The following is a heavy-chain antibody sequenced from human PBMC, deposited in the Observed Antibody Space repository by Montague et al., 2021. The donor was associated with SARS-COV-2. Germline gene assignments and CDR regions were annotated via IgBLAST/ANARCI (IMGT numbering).Heavy chain of an antibody. D-gene: IGHD1-26*01. CDR3: SRKGSGRSDLDY. V-gene: IGHV4-59*02. Sequence: SETLSLTCTVSGVSVTDYYWSWIRQPPGKGLEWVGEIYHTVSTKYKPSLKSRVSMSVDKSWNHFSLRLTSVTAADTAIYYCSRKGSGRSDLDYWGQGTLVTVSS. CDR2: IYHTVST. J-gene: IGHJ4*02. CDR1: GVSVTDYY.